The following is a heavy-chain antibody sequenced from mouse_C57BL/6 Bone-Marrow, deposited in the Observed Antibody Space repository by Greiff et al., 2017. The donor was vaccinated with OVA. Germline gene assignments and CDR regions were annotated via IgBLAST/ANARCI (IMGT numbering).Heavy chain of an antibody. J-gene: IGHJ1*03. Sequence: QVQLQQSGAELVKPGASVKLSCKASGYTFTSYWMHWVKQRPGQGLEWIGMIHPNSGSTNYNEKFKSKATLTVDKSSSTAYMQLSSLTSEDSAVYYCARHLRRYFDVWGTGTTVTVSS. CDR2: IHPNSGST. V-gene: IGHV1-64*01. CDR3: ARHLRRYFDV. CDR1: GYTFTSYW.